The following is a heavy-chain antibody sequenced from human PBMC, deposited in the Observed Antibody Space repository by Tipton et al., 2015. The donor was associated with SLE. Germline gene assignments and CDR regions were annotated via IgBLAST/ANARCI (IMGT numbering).Heavy chain of an antibody. CDR1: GGSFSGFY. CDR3: AREGADDCLDY. J-gene: IGHJ4*02. D-gene: IGHD2-21*02. CDR2: IDDSGST. Sequence: TLSLTCAVYGGSFSGFYWNWIRQPPGKGLEWIGEIDDSGSTNYNPSLKSRVTISLDTSKNQFSLKLSSVTAADTAVYYCAREGADDCLDYWGQGTLVTVSS. V-gene: IGHV4-34*01.